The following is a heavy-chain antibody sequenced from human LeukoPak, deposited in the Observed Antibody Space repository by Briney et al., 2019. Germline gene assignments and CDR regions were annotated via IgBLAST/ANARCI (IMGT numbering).Heavy chain of an antibody. CDR2: IHYSGST. Sequence: SETLSLTCTVSGGSMSNYYWSWIRQPPGKGLEWIGFIHYSGSTKYNPSLNSRVTISLETSKNQFSLQLTSVTAADTAVYYCARAPHLYDILTGYYKSGNAFDIWGQGTMVTVSS. CDR1: GGSMSNYY. D-gene: IGHD3-9*01. CDR3: ARAPHLYDILTGYYKSGNAFDI. V-gene: IGHV4-59*01. J-gene: IGHJ3*02.